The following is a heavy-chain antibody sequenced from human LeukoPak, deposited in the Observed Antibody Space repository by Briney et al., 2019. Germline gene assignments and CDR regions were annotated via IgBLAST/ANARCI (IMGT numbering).Heavy chain of an antibody. CDR1: GGSISSYY. CDR2: IYTSGST. Sequence: SETLSLTCTVSGGSISSYYWSWIRQPAGKGLEWIGRIYTSGSTNYNPSLKSRVTISVDTSKNQFSLKLSSVTAADTAVYYCAIRGYSYKPSYWYFDLWGRGTLVTVSS. CDR3: AIRGYSYKPSYWYFDL. J-gene: IGHJ2*01. D-gene: IGHD5-18*01. V-gene: IGHV4-4*07.